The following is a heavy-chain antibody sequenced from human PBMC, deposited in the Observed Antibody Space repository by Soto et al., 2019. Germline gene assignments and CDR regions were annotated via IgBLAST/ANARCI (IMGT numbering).Heavy chain of an antibody. D-gene: IGHD5-18*01. V-gene: IGHV1-2*02. Sequence: GASVKVSCKASGYTFTGYYMHWVRQAPGQGLEWMGWINPNSGGTNYAQKFQGRVTMTRDTSISTAYMELSRLRSDDTAVYYCAGSGASYGIDDAYDIWGQGTMVTV. CDR3: AGSGASYGIDDAYDI. J-gene: IGHJ3*02. CDR1: GYTFTGYY. CDR2: INPNSGGT.